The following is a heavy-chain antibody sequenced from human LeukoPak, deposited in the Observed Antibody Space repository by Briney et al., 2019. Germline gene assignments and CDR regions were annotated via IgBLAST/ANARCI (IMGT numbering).Heavy chain of an antibody. CDR3: AKYCSGATCSGY. Sequence: GASLRLSCAASGFTFSSYSMCWVRQAPGKGPEWVSAIKESGDITYYADSVKGRFTVSRDNSKNTLYLQMNSLRAEDTAKYYCAKYCSGATCSGYWGQGTLVTVSS. CDR1: GFTFSSYS. D-gene: IGHD2-15*01. J-gene: IGHJ4*02. V-gene: IGHV3-23*01. CDR2: IKESGDIT.